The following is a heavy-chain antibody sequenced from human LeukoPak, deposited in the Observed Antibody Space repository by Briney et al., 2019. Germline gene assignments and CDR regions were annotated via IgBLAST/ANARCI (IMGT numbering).Heavy chain of an antibody. CDR1: GFTFDDYA. CDR2: ISWNSGSI. D-gene: IGHD4-17*01. V-gene: IGHV3-9*03. Sequence: GGSLRLSCAASGFTFDDYAMHWVRQAPGKGLEWVSGISWNSGSIGYADSVKGRFTISRDNAKNSLYLQMNSLRAEDMALYYCAKDYGDFVYMDVWGKGTTVTVSS. J-gene: IGHJ6*03. CDR3: AKDYGDFVYMDV.